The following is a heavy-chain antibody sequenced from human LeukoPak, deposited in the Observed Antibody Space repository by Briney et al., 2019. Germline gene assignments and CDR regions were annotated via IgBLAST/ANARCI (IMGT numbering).Heavy chain of an antibody. Sequence: GGSLRLSCAASGFSLSSYWMHWVRQAPGKGLVWVSRINSDGSTTNYADSVKGRFTISRDNAKNTLYLQMNSLRAEDTAVYYCARRQYRSSWYYFDYWGEGTLVTVSS. CDR1: GFSLSSYW. CDR2: INSDGSTT. D-gene: IGHD6-13*01. CDR3: ARRQYRSSWYYFDY. V-gene: IGHV3-74*01. J-gene: IGHJ4*02.